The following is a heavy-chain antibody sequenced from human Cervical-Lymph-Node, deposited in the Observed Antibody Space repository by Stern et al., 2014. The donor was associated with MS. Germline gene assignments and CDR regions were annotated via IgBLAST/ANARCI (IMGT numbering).Heavy chain of an antibody. Sequence: VQLLESGAEVKKPGSSVKVSCKASGGTFSDFAISWVRQAPRQGLEWMGGISPDFGKANYAQKYQGRVTFTADESTSTAYMELNSLRSEDTAVYYCARDSDLENIGYGMDVWGQGTTVTVSS. CDR1: GGTFSDFA. V-gene: IGHV1-69*01. J-gene: IGHJ6*02. CDR2: ISPDFGKA. CDR3: ARDSDLENIGYGMDV. D-gene: IGHD2/OR15-2a*01.